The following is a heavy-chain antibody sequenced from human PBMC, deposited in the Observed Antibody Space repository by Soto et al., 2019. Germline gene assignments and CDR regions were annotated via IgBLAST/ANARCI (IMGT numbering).Heavy chain of an antibody. Sequence: QLQLQESGPGLVKPSETLSLTCTVSGGSISSSSYYWGWIRQPPGKGLEWIGSIYYSGSTYYNPSLKSRVTITVDTSETQCYLKLSSVTAADTAVYYCARLMRAGTRDYWGQGTLVTVSS. J-gene: IGHJ4*02. CDR2: IYYSGST. D-gene: IGHD4-17*01. CDR3: ARLMRAGTRDY. V-gene: IGHV4-39*01. CDR1: GGSISSSSYY.